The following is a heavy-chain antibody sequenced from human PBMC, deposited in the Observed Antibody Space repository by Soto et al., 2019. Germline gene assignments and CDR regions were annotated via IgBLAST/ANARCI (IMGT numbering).Heavy chain of an antibody. CDR1: GFKCIGHG. CDR3: ANQPPKYSSSWYVVSDY. CDR2: ISGSGGST. J-gene: IGHJ4*02. Sequence: GGLLRHPCAASGFKCIGHGMSWVRKETGKGLEWVSAISGSGGSTYYADSVKGRFTISRDNSKNTLYLQMNSLRAEDTAVYYCANQPPKYSSSWYVVSDYWGQGTLVTVSS. V-gene: IGHV3-23*01. D-gene: IGHD6-13*01.